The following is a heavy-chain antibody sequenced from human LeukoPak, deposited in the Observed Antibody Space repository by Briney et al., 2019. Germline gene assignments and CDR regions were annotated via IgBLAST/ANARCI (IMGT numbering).Heavy chain of an antibody. J-gene: IGHJ4*02. CDR1: GYTFTSYY. Sequence: ASVEVSCKASGYTFTSYYMHWVRQAPGQGLEWMGIINPSGGSTSYAQKFQGRVTMTRDTSTSTVYMELSSLRSEDTAVYYCARETRTTGTTDYWGQGTLVTVSS. V-gene: IGHV1-46*01. D-gene: IGHD1-1*01. CDR2: INPSGGST. CDR3: ARETRTTGTTDY.